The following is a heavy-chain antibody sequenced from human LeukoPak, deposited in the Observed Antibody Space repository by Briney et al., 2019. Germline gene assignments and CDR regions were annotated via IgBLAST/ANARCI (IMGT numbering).Heavy chain of an antibody. V-gene: IGHV3-48*03. D-gene: IGHD4-17*01. CDR2: ISSSGSTI. CDR1: GFTFSSYE. J-gene: IGHJ4*02. Sequence: GGSLRLSCAASGFTFSSYEMNWDRQAPGKGLEWVSYISSSGSTIYYADSVKGRFTISRDNAKNSLYLQMNSLRAEDTAVYYCARDRWTVTHFDYWGQGTLVTVSS. CDR3: ARDRWTVTHFDY.